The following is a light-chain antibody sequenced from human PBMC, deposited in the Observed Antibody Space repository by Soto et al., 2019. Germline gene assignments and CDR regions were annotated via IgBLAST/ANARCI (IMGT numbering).Light chain of an antibody. V-gene: IGLV2-11*01. CDR3: CSYAGSPRYV. Sequence: QSALTQPRSVSGSPGQSVTISCTGTNSDVGGYNYVSWYQQHPGKALKVMIYDVSERPSGVPDRFSGSKSGNTASLTISGLQAEDEADYYCCSYAGSPRYVFGTGTKAHRP. CDR2: DVS. CDR1: NSDVGGYNY. J-gene: IGLJ1*01.